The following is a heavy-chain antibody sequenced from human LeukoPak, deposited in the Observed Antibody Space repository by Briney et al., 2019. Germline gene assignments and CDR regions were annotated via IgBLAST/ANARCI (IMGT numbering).Heavy chain of an antibody. J-gene: IGHJ4*02. CDR3: ARFSSWEFDY. CDR1: GGSISSGSYY. V-gene: IGHV4-61*02. D-gene: IGHD6-13*01. CDR2: IYTSGST. Sequence: SQTLSLTCTVSGGSISSGSYYWSWIRQPAGKGLEWIGRIYTSGSTNYNPSLKSRVTISVDTSKNQFSLKLSSVTAADTAVYYCARFSSWEFDYWGQGTLVTASS.